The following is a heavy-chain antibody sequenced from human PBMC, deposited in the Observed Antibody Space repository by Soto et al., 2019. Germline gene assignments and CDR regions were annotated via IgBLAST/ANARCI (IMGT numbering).Heavy chain of an antibody. CDR2: IGPSDSYT. Sequence: GESLKISCKGSVYTFPTYWITWVRQMPGKGLEWMGRIGPSDSYTNYSPSFQGHVTISVDKSISTAYLQWSSLKASDTAMYYCARHRAALANFDYWGQGTLVTVSS. D-gene: IGHD2-15*01. J-gene: IGHJ4*02. V-gene: IGHV5-10-1*01. CDR1: VYTFPTYW. CDR3: ARHRAALANFDY.